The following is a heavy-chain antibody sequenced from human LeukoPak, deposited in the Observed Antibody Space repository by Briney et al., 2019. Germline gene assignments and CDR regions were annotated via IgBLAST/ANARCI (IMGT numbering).Heavy chain of an antibody. V-gene: IGHV3-30*04. Sequence: PGRSLRLSCAASGFTFSSYAMHWVRPAPGKGLEWVAVISYDGSNKYYADSVKGRFTTSRDNSKNTLYLQMNSLRAEDTAVYYCARARDIVVVVAAPHWFDPWGQGTLVTVSS. CDR2: ISYDGSNK. CDR3: ARARDIVVVVAAPHWFDP. D-gene: IGHD2-15*01. CDR1: GFTFSSYA. J-gene: IGHJ5*02.